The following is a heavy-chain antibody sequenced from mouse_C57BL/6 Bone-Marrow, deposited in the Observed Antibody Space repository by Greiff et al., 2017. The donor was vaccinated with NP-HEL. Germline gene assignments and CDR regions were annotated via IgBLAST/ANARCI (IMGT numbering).Heavy chain of an antibody. CDR1: GFTFSSYG. Sequence: EVQLVESGGDLVKPGGSLKLSCAASGFTFSSYGMSWVRQTPDKRLEWVATISSGGSYTYYPDSVKGRFTISRDNAKKTLYLQMSGLKSEDTAMYYCARRPEITTDFDYCGHGTTLTVSS. V-gene: IGHV5-6*01. J-gene: IGHJ2*01. CDR3: ARRPEITTDFDY. CDR2: ISSGGSYT. D-gene: IGHD2-4*01.